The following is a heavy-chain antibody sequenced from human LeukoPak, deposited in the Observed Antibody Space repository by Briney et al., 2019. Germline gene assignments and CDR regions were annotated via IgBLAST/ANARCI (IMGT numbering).Heavy chain of an antibody. CDR2: ISGSGGST. J-gene: IGHJ4*02. D-gene: IGHD4/OR15-4a*01. CDR3: AKGLDYFHYFDY. Sequence: GGSLRLSCAASGFTFSSYAMSWLRQAPGKGLEWVSAISGSGGSTYYADSVKGRFTISRDNSKNTLYLQMNSLRAEDTAVYYCAKGLDYFHYFDYWGQGTLVTVSS. V-gene: IGHV3-23*01. CDR1: GFTFSSYA.